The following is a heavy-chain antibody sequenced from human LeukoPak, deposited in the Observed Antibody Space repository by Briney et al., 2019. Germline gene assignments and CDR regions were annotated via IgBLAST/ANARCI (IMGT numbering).Heavy chain of an antibody. J-gene: IGHJ4*02. Sequence: PSETLSLTCAVYGGSFSGYYWSWIRQPPGKGLEWMGEINHSGSTNYNPSLKSRVTMSVDKSKNQFSLKLSAVTAEDTAVYYCAREVSGGHGDYWGQGTLVTVSS. D-gene: IGHD6-19*01. CDR3: AREVSGGHGDY. CDR1: GGSFSGYY. V-gene: IGHV4-34*01. CDR2: INHSGST.